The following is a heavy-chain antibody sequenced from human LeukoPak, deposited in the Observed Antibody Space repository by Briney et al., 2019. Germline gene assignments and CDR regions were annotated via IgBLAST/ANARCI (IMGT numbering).Heavy chain of an antibody. D-gene: IGHD6-13*01. CDR1: GFTFDDYG. CDR2: INWNGGST. V-gene: IGHV3-20*04. J-gene: IGHJ6*02. Sequence: PGGSLRLSCAASGFTFDDYGMSWVRQAPGKGLEWVSGINWNGGSTGYADSVKGRFTISRDNAKNSLYLQMNSLRAEDTALYYCARVINLDSSSWLYYYYGMDVWGQGTTVTVSS. CDR3: ARVINLDSSSWLYYYYGMDV.